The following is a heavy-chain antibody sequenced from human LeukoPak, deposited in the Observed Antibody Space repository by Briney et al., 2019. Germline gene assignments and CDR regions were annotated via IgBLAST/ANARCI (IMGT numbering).Heavy chain of an antibody. D-gene: IGHD3-9*01. CDR3: AKPYSGTILTGWFDP. CDR2: ISGSGGST. CDR1: GFTFSSYA. J-gene: IGHJ5*02. V-gene: IGHV3-23*01. Sequence: GGSLRLSCAASGFTFSSYAMTWVRQAPGKGLEWVSIISGSGGSTSYADSVKGRFTISRDNSKNTLYLQMNSLRAEDTALYYCAKPYSGTILTGWFDPWGQGALVTVSS.